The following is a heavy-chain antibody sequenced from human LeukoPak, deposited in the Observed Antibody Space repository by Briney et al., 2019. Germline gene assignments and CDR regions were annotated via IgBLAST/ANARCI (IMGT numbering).Heavy chain of an antibody. CDR2: IYYSGST. D-gene: IGHD1-7*01. V-gene: IGHV4-59*08. Sequence: PSETLSLTCTVSGGSISSYYWRWIRQPPGKGLEWIGYIYYSGSTNYNPSLKSRVTISLDTSKNQFSLKLSSMTAADTAVYYCARHSNWNYDYWGQGTLVTVSS. CDR3: ARHSNWNYDY. J-gene: IGHJ4*02. CDR1: GGSISSYY.